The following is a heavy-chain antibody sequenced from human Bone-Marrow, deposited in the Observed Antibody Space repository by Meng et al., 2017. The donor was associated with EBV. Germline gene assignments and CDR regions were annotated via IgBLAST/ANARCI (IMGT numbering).Heavy chain of an antibody. V-gene: IGHV1-3*01. D-gene: IGHD3-22*01. Sequence: QVPLGQSGAEVKNPGASVKVSCKATGYTFRIYAIHWVRQAPGQSLEWMGWIDVGNANTKYSQKFQDRVTITRETFASTVYMELSRLTSEDTAVYYCARRYYDVTGYYYFDFWGQGTLVTVSS. J-gene: IGHJ4*02. CDR3: ARRYYDVTGYYYFDF. CDR1: GYTFRIYA. CDR2: IDVGNANT.